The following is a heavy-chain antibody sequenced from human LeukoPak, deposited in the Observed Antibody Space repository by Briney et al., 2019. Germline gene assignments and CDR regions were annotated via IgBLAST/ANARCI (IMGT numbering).Heavy chain of an antibody. CDR1: GFTFSDYH. CDR2: ISGSSIYT. V-gene: IGHV3-11*05. D-gene: IGHD3-22*01. Sequence: GGSLRLSCAASGFTFSDYHMTWIRQAPGKGLEWVSYISGSSIYTRYADSVKGRYTISRDNAKNSLYLQMNSLRAEDTALYYCVRDISGYYFDYWGQGTLVTVSS. CDR3: VRDISGYYFDY. J-gene: IGHJ4*02.